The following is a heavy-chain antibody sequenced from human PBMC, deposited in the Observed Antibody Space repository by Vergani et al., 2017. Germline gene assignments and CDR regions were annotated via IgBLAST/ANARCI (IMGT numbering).Heavy chain of an antibody. J-gene: IGHJ5*02. CDR1: GFTFSSYA. CDR3: TKDQGGYDNWFDP. V-gene: IGHV3-23*01. D-gene: IGHD3-3*01. CDR2: ISGSGGST. Sequence: EVQLLESGGGLVQPGGSLRLSCAASGFTFSSYAMSWVRQAPGKGLEWVSVISGSGGSTYYADSVKGRFTISRDNSKNTLYLQMNSLRAEDTAVYYCTKDQGGYDNWFDPWGEGTLVTVSS.